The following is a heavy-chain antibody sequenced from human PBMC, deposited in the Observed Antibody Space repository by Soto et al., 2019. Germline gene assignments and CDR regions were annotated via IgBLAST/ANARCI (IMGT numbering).Heavy chain of an antibody. V-gene: IGHV5-10-1*01. CDR2: IDPSDSYT. J-gene: IGHJ6*02. CDR3: ARRRYDFWSGYYYYGMDV. CDR1: AYSFTSYW. D-gene: IGHD3-3*01. Sequence: HGESLRISCKGSAYSFTSYWISWVRQMPGKGLEWMGRIDPSDSYTNYSPSFQGHVTISADKSISTAYLQWSSLKASDTAMYYCARRRYDFWSGYYYYGMDVWGQGTTVTVSS.